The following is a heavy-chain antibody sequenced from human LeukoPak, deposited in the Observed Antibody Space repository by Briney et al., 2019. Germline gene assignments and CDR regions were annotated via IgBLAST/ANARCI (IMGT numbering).Heavy chain of an antibody. J-gene: IGHJ4*02. CDR2: IYHSGST. D-gene: IGHD5-18*01. CDR1: GYSISSGYY. V-gene: IGHV4-38-2*02. Sequence: MTSETLSLTCTVSGYSISSGYYWGWIRQPPGKGLEWIGSIYHSGSTFDNPSLKSRVTISVDTSKNQFSLKLSSVTAADTALYYCARVGIQLWLDYWGQGTLVTVSS. CDR3: ARVGIQLWLDY.